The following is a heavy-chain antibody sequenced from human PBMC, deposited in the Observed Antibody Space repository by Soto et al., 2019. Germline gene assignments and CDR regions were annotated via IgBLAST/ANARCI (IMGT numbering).Heavy chain of an antibody. Sequence: QVQLVQSGAEVKKPGSSVKVSCKPSGGTFSGYAVSWVRQAPGQGLERLGGIIPVFGTVTYAQKFQDRVTISADESTRTAYMQLSSLRSEDTAVYYCARDMGATTPFDYWGQGTLVTVSS. CDR1: GGTFSGYA. CDR2: IIPVFGTV. D-gene: IGHD1-26*01. J-gene: IGHJ4*02. V-gene: IGHV1-69*01. CDR3: ARDMGATTPFDY.